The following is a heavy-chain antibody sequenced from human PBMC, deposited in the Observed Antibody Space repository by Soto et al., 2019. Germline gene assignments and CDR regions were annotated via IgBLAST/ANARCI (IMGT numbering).Heavy chain of an antibody. CDR1: GFSLSTSGVG. CDR2: IYWDDDK. Sequence: QITLKESGPTLVKPTQTLTLTCTFSGFSLSTSGVGVGWIRQPPGKALEWLALIYWDDDKRYSPSLKSRLTXTXXTSKNQVVLTMTNMDPVDTATYYCAHRLLPNWFDPWGQGTLVTVSS. CDR3: AHRLLPNWFDP. J-gene: IGHJ5*02. V-gene: IGHV2-5*02.